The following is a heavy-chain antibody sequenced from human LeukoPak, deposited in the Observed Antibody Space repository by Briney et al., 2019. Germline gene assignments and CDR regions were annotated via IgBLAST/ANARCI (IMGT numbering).Heavy chain of an antibody. CDR2: IYYSGST. Sequence: SETLSLTCTVSRGSISSSHYYWGWIRQPPGKGLEWIGSIYYSGSTYYNPSLRSRVTISVDTSKNQFSLKLSSVTAADTAVYYCAREEFGLLRYWGQGTLVTVSS. V-gene: IGHV4-39*02. CDR3: AREEFGLLRY. D-gene: IGHD2-15*01. J-gene: IGHJ4*02. CDR1: RGSISSSHYY.